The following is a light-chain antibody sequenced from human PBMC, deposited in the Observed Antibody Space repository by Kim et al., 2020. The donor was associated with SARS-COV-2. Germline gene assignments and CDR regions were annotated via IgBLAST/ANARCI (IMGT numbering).Light chain of an antibody. CDR1: SGSIASFY. CDR3: QSYDGTNYVV. Sequence: TVTISCTRSSGSIASFYVQWFQQRPGSAPTTVIYEDYQRPSGVPDRFSGSIDSSSNSASLTISGLKTEDEADYYCQSYDGTNYVVFGGGTQLTVL. CDR2: EDY. V-gene: IGLV6-57*03. J-gene: IGLJ2*01.